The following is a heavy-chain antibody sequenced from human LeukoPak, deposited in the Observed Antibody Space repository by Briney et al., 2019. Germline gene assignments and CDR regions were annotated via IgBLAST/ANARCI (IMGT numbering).Heavy chain of an antibody. CDR3: ARRIVGATTSDYYYYYMDV. J-gene: IGHJ6*03. V-gene: IGHV5-51*01. D-gene: IGHD1-26*01. Sequence: GESLLFCCKGSGYSFTSYWIGWVRQMPGKGLEWMGIIYPGDSDTRYSPSFQGQVTISADKSISTAYLQWSSLKASDTAMYYCARRIVGATTSDYYYYYMDVWGKGTTASVSS. CDR1: GYSFTSYW. CDR2: IYPGDSDT.